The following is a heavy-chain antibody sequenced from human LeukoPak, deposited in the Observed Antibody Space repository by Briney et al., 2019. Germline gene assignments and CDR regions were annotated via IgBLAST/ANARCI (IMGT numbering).Heavy chain of an antibody. CDR3: ARDMSYGDYEDAEYFQH. CDR1: GFTFNSYT. V-gene: IGHV3-21*01. J-gene: IGHJ1*01. CDR2: INSSSSYI. D-gene: IGHD4-17*01. Sequence: PGGALRLSCAASGFTFNSYTMNWVRQAPGKGLGWVSTINSSSSYIYYADSVKGRLTISRDNAKNSLYLQMNSLRAEDTALYYCARDMSYGDYEDAEYFQHWGQGTLVTVSS.